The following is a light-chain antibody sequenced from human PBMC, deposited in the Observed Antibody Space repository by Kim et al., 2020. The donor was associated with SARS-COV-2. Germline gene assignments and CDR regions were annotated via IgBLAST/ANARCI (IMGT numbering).Light chain of an antibody. CDR3: QTWDSGTVV. V-gene: IGLV3-1*01. CDR2: QDK. CDR1: KLGDKY. Sequence: SYELTQPPTVSVSPGQTASITCSGDKLGDKYASWYQQRPGQSPVVVIYQDKKRPSGIPERFSGSNSGNTATLTISGTQAMDEADYYCQTWDSGTVVFGTGTKVTVL. J-gene: IGLJ1*01.